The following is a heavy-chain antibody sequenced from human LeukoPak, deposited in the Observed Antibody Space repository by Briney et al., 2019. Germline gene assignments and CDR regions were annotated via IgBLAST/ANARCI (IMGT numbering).Heavy chain of an antibody. CDR3: ATFLMGNYFDY. CDR1: GFTFSSYG. V-gene: IGHV3-23*01. D-gene: IGHD7-27*01. CDR2: ISGSGGST. J-gene: IGHJ4*02. Sequence: GGSLRLSCAASGFTFSSYGMSWVRQAPGKGLEWVSAISGSGGSTYYADSVKGRFTISRDNAKNSLYLQMNSLRAEDTAVYYCATFLMGNYFDYWGQGTLVTVSS.